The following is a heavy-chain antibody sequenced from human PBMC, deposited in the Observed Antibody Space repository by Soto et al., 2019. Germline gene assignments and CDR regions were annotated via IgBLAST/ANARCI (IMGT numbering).Heavy chain of an antibody. Sequence: EVQLLESGGGLVQPGGSLRLTCAASGFTFSYYAMTWVRQAPGKGLEWVSSTIGSGDTSYYADSVKGRFTMSRDNSKNTVFLETNSLRAEDTAVYYCARKLKSLFHVDVWGRGTVVTVSS. CDR3: ARKLKSLFHVDV. J-gene: IGHJ2*01. CDR1: GFTFSYYA. D-gene: IGHD3-10*01. V-gene: IGHV3-23*01. CDR2: TIGSGDTS.